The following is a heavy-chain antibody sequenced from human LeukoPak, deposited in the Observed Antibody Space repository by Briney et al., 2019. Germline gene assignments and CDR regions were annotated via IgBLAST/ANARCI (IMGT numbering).Heavy chain of an antibody. CDR1: GGSISSYY. V-gene: IGHV4-59*08. D-gene: IGHD2-2*01. J-gene: IGHJ6*03. CDR2: IYYSGST. CDR3: ARAVYCSSFTCGYYYMDV. Sequence: SETLSLTCTVSGGSISSYYWSWIRQPPGKGLEWIGYIYYSGSTNYNPSLKSRVTISVDTSKNQFSLKLSSVTAADTAVYYCARAVYCSSFTCGYYYMDVWGKGTTVTVSS.